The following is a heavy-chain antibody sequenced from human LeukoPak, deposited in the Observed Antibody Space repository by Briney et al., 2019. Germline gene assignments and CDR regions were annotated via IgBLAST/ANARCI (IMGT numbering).Heavy chain of an antibody. Sequence: GRSLRLSCAASGFTFSSYGMHWVRQAPGKGLEWVAVILNDGSQEKYADSVKGRFTISRDNSKNTLFLQMNSLRAEDTAVYYCAKFIVVVATEFFDYWGQGTLVTVSS. D-gene: IGHD2-15*01. CDR1: GFTFSSYG. CDR3: AKFIVVVATEFFDY. CDR2: ILNDGSQE. J-gene: IGHJ4*02. V-gene: IGHV3-33*06.